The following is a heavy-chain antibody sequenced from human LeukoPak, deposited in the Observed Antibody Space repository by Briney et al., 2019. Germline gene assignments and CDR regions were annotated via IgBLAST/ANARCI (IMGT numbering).Heavy chain of an antibody. CDR1: GYSISSGYY. Sequence: SETLSLTCTVSGYSISSGYYWGWIRQPPGKGLEWIGSIYHSGSTYYNPSLKSRVTISVDTSKNQFSLKLSSVTAADTAVYYCARDIKEVGGNSVWLDPWGQGTLVTVSS. D-gene: IGHD4-23*01. J-gene: IGHJ5*02. V-gene: IGHV4-38-2*02. CDR2: IYHSGST. CDR3: ARDIKEVGGNSVWLDP.